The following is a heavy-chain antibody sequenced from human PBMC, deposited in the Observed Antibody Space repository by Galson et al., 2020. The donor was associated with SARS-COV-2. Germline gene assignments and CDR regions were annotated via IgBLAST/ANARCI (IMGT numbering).Heavy chain of an antibody. J-gene: IGHJ2*01. D-gene: IGHD6-6*01. CDR2: INSDGSST. V-gene: IGHV3-74*01. Sequence: WGSLRLSCAASGFTFSSYWMHWVRQAPGKGLVWVSRINSDGSSTSYADSVKGRFIISRDNAKNTLYLQMNSLRAEDTAVYYCASLVYSSSFAYWYFDLWGHGTLVTVSS. CDR3: ASLVYSSSFAYWYFDL. CDR1: GFTFSSYW.